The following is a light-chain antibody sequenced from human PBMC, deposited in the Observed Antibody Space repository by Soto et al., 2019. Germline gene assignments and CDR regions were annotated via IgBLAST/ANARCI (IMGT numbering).Light chain of an antibody. CDR2: AAS. Sequence: IVLTQSPGTLSLSPGERATLSCRASQSVSSSYLVWYQQKPGQAPRLLIDAASSRATGIPDRFSGSGSGTDFTLTISRLEPEDFAVYYCQQHTSSPHMYTLGQGTKLEIK. V-gene: IGKV3-20*01. J-gene: IGKJ2*01. CDR3: QQHTSSPHMYT. CDR1: QSVSSSY.